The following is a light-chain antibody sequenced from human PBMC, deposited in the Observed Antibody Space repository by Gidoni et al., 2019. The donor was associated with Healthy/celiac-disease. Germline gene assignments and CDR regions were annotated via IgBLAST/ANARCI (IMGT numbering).Light chain of an antibody. J-gene: IGKJ1*01. CDR2: AAS. V-gene: IGKV1-39*01. Sequence: DIHMPQSPATLSSSVGDRVTITCRASQSISSYSKWYQQKPAKAPKLLIYAASSLQSVVPSRFRGSGSGTDFTLTISSLQPEDFATYYCRQSYSTPRTFGQGTKVEIK. CDR3: RQSYSTPRT. CDR1: QSISSY.